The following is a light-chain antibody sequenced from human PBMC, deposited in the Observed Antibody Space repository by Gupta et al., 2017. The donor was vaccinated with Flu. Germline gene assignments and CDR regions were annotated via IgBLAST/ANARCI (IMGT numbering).Light chain of an antibody. J-gene: IGLJ3*02. V-gene: IGLV3-1*01. CDR1: TLHKDY. CDR2: QDT. Sequence: SYDLIQSPSLSVSPGQTASITCSGETLHKDYAAWYQQKSGQSPVMFIYQDTKRPSGIPERFSGTNSGNIATLTISETQASDEAVYFCQAWDTTSAYLVFGGGTRLTVL. CDR3: QAWDTTSAYLV.